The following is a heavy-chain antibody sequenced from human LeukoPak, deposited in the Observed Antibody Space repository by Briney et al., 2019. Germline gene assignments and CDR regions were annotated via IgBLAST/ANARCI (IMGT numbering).Heavy chain of an antibody. CDR2: IYYSGNT. J-gene: IGHJ4*02. D-gene: IGHD5-24*01. CDR1: GGSISNSNYY. Sequence: PSETLSLTCTVYGGSISNSNYYWGWVRQPPGKGLEWIGTIYYSGNTYYNPSLKSRVTISVDTSKNQFSLRLSSVTAADTAVYFCMRREEEDGYNAKPFDFWGQGTLVTVSS. CDR3: MRREEEDGYNAKPFDF. V-gene: IGHV4-39*01.